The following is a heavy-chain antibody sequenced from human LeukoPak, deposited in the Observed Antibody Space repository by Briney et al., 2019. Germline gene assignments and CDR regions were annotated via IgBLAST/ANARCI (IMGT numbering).Heavy chain of an antibody. D-gene: IGHD3-22*01. Sequence: SQTLSLTCAISGDSVSSNSAAWNWIRQSPSRGLEWLGRTYYRSKWYNDYAVSVKSRITINPDTSKNQFSLKLSSVTAADTAVYYCARGQDVRLIYYDIRRGFDPWGQGTLVTVSS. CDR3: ARGQDVRLIYYDIRRGFDP. V-gene: IGHV6-1*01. CDR2: TYYRSKWYN. J-gene: IGHJ5*02. CDR1: GDSVSSNSAA.